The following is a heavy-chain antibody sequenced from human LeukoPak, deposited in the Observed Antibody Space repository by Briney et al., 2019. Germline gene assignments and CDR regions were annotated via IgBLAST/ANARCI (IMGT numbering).Heavy chain of an antibody. V-gene: IGHV1-18*01. Sequence: GASVKVSCKASGYTFTSYGISWVRQAPGQGLEWMGWISAYNGNTNYAQKFQGRVTMTRDTSISTADMDLSSLRSDDTAVYYCARDRGDGYDYFWDYWGQGTLVTVSS. CDR1: GYTFTSYG. D-gene: IGHD5-12*01. CDR2: ISAYNGNT. CDR3: ARDRGDGYDYFWDY. J-gene: IGHJ4*02.